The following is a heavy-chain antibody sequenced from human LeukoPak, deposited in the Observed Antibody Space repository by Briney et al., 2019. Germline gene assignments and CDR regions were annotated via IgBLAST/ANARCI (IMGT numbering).Heavy chain of an antibody. CDR3: ARRYYDILTGYSAPEYYYYGMDV. CDR2: IYYSGST. D-gene: IGHD3-9*01. CDR1: GGSISSSSYY. V-gene: IGHV4-39*01. Sequence: TPSETLSLTCTVSGGSISSSSYYWGWLRQPPGKGLEWIGSIYYSGSTYYNPSLKSRVTISVDTSKNQFSLKLSSVTAADTAVYYCARRYYDILTGYSAPEYYYYGMDVWGQGTTVTVSS. J-gene: IGHJ6*02.